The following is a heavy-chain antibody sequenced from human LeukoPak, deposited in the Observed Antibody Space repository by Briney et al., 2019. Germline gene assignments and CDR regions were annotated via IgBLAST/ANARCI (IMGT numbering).Heavy chain of an antibody. J-gene: IGHJ5*02. CDR1: GFPFSSYE. Sequence: GRSLRLSCAASGFPFSSYEMHWVRQAPGRGLEWVAVISVDGRNKYNPESAKGRFTISRDNSKNTLYLQMNSLGVEDTAVYYCARARKRYGDYEDNWFDPWGQGTLVTVSS. D-gene: IGHD4-17*01. CDR2: ISVDGRNK. CDR3: ARARKRYGDYEDNWFDP. V-gene: IGHV3-30*04.